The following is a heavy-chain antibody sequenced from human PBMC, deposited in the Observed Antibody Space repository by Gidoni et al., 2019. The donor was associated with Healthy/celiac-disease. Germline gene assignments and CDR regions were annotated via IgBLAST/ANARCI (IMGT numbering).Heavy chain of an antibody. J-gene: IGHJ6*02. V-gene: IGHV3-23*01. CDR2: ISGSGGST. CDR1: GFPFSRYA. CDR3: AKDIAQQQLTLYYYYGMDV. Sequence: EVQLLESGGGLVQPGGSLRLSCAASGFPFSRYAMSWVRQAPGKGLEWVSAISGSGGSTYYADSVKGRFTISRDNSKNTLYLQMNSLRAEDTAVYYCAKDIAQQQLTLYYYYGMDVWGQGTTVTVSS. D-gene: IGHD6-13*01.